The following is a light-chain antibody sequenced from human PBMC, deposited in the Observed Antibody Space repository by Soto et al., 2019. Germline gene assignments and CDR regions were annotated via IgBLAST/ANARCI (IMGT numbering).Light chain of an antibody. Sequence: QSVLTRAASVSGSPGQSITISCTGTSSDVGGYNYVSWYQQHPGKAPKLMIYEVSTRPSGVSNRFSGSKSGNTASLTISGLQAEDEADYYCSSYTSSSTLVFGTGTKVTVL. V-gene: IGLV2-14*01. CDR3: SSYTSSSTLV. J-gene: IGLJ1*01. CDR2: EVS. CDR1: SSDVGGYNY.